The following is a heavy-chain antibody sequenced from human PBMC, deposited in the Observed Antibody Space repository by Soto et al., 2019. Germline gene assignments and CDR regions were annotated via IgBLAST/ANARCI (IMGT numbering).Heavy chain of an antibody. Sequence: QVQLQESGPGLVKPSETLSLTCTVSGGSISSYYWSWIRQPPGKGLEWIGYIYYSGSTNYNPSLKSRVTISVDTSKNQFSLKLSSVTAADTAVYYCARSIYGVHQTYYMDVWGKGTTVTVSS. V-gene: IGHV4-59*08. CDR1: GGSISSYY. CDR2: IYYSGST. D-gene: IGHD3-10*01. CDR3: ARSIYGVHQTYYMDV. J-gene: IGHJ6*03.